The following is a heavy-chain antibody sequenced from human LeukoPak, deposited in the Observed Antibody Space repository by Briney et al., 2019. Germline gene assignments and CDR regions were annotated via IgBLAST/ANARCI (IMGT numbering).Heavy chain of an antibody. J-gene: IGHJ4*02. D-gene: IGHD6-19*01. V-gene: IGHV3-30*18. CDR3: AKSAPRIAVAGIVDY. CDR2: ISYDGSNK. Sequence: GGSLRLSCAASGFTFSSYGMHWVRQAPGKGLEWVAVISYDGSNKYYADSVKGRFTISRDNSKNTLYLQMNSLRAEDTAVYYCAKSAPRIAVAGIVDYWGQGTLVTVSS. CDR1: GFTFSSYG.